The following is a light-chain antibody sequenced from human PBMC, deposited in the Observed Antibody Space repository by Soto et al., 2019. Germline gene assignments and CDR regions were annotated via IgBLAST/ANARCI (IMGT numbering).Light chain of an antibody. V-gene: IGKV3-11*01. CDR3: RQRYRWPPIT. CDR1: ESVFGY. J-gene: IGKJ5*01. Sequence: VLTQSPATLSVSPWERATLSCRASESVFGYLAWYQHKPGQAPRLLIYGASNRATGVPARFSGSGSGTDFTLTISSLEPEDFAVYYCRQRYRWPPITFGQGTRLEIK. CDR2: GAS.